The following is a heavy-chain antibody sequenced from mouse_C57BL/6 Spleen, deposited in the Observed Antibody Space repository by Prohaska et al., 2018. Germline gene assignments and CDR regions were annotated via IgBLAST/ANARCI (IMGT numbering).Heavy chain of an antibody. V-gene: IGHV11-2*01. D-gene: IGHD2-1*01. CDR3: RRYGNYWYFDV. Sequence: EVQLLETGGGLVQPGGSRGLSCEGSGLTFSGFWMSWVRQTPGKTMEWIGEINADGSAINYAPSIKDRFTIIRDNGKRTLYMHMSNVRSEDTATYCGRRYGNYWYFDVWVTWTTVTVSS. CDR1: GLTFSGFW. J-gene: IGHJ1*03. CDR2: INADGSAI.